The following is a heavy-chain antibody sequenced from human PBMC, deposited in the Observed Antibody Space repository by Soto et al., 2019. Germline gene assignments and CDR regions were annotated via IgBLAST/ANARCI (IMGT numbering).Heavy chain of an antibody. D-gene: IGHD5-12*01. CDR2: TIPLLNVA. Sequence: EASVKVSCKASGGTFSTSTFTWVRQAPGQGLEWMGRTIPLLNVADYAQDFQGRLTITADKSTSTTYVELTSLTSKDTAVYYCARDSPIGSTFSGYDAIDSWGQGTLVTVSS. CDR3: ARDSPIGSTFSGYDAIDS. J-gene: IGHJ4*02. CDR1: GGTFSTST. V-gene: IGHV1-69*04.